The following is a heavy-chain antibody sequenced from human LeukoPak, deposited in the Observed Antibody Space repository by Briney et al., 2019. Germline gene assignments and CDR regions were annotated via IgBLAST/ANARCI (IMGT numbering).Heavy chain of an antibody. Sequence: GASVKVSCKASGYTFTSYGISWVRQATGQGLEWMGWMNPNSGNTGYAQKFQGRVTMTRNTSISTAYMELSSLRSEDTAVYYCARDNCSGGSCYGPFDYYYGMDVWGQGTTVTVSS. D-gene: IGHD2-15*01. CDR2: MNPNSGNT. CDR3: ARDNCSGGSCYGPFDYYYGMDV. CDR1: GYTFTSYG. J-gene: IGHJ6*02. V-gene: IGHV1-8*02.